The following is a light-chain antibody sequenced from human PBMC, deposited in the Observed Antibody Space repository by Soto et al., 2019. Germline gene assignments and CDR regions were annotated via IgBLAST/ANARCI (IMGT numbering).Light chain of an antibody. J-gene: IGKJ4*01. CDR1: QSLLHSNGYNY. CDR2: LGS. Sequence: DIVMTQSPLSLPVTPGEPASISCRSSQSLLHSNGYNYLDWYLQKQGQSPQLLIYLGSNRASGVADRFRGSGSGTDFTLKISRMEAEDVGVYYCRQALQTPLTFGGGTNVEIK. V-gene: IGKV2-28*01. CDR3: RQALQTPLT.